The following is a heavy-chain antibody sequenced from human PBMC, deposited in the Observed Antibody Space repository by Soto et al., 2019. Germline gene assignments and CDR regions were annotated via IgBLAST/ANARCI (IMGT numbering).Heavy chain of an antibody. D-gene: IGHD2-2*01. V-gene: IGHV1-18*01. J-gene: IGHJ5*02. CDR1: GFSLSSDG. CDR3: ARSEVPAAMGGWFDP. Sequence: QVQLVQSGAEVKKPGASVKVSCKTSGFSLSSDGINWVRQAPGQALEWMGWISPYYDSTNYAQKFQGRVTLTTDTSTSTAYMELRSLRSDDTAVYYSARSEVPAAMGGWFDPWGQGTLVTVSS. CDR2: ISPYYDST.